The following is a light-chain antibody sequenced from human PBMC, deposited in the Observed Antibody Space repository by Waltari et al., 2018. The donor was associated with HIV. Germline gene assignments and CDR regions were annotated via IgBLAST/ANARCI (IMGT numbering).Light chain of an antibody. V-gene: IGKV1-33*01. Sequence: DIHISQSPSSLSASLGDRVTIACQASQHIENYLTWYHQKPGKSPKLLIYAASTLEVGVPSRFSGGGSGTDFNFTINNLQPDDFATYYCQQCKKLPLTFGGGTKVEMK. CDR3: QQCKKLPLT. J-gene: IGKJ4*01. CDR1: QHIENY. CDR2: AAS.